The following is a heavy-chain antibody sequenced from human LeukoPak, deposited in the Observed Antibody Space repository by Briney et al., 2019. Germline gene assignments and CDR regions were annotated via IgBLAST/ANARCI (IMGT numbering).Heavy chain of an antibody. V-gene: IGHV3-23*01. CDR3: AKDLRRGYSYGYY. CDR1: GFTFSSYA. Sequence: TWGSLRLSCAASGFTFSSYAMSWVRQAPGKGLEWVSAISGSGGSTYYADSVKGRFPISRDNSKNTLYLQMNSLRAEDTAVYYCAKDLRRGYSYGYYWGQGTLVTVSS. D-gene: IGHD5-18*01. J-gene: IGHJ4*02. CDR2: ISGSGGST.